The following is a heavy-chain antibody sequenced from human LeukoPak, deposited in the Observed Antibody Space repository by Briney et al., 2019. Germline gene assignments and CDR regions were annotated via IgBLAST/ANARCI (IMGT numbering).Heavy chain of an antibody. CDR1: GYTFTGYY. Sequence: GPSVKLFCKASGYTFTGYYMHWVRHAPGQGLEWMGWINPNSGGTNYAQKFQGRVTMTRDTSISTAYMELSRLRSDDTAVYYCARVLRYYGSGSYRYYFDYWGQGTLVTVSS. CDR3: ARVLRYYGSGSYRYYFDY. V-gene: IGHV1-2*02. J-gene: IGHJ4*02. CDR2: INPNSGGT. D-gene: IGHD3-10*01.